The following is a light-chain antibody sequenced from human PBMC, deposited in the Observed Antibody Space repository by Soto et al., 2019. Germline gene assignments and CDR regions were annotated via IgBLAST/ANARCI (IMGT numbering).Light chain of an antibody. CDR2: GAS. J-gene: IGKJ2*01. Sequence: EIVLTQSPGTLSLSPGERATLSCRASQSVSRSYLAWYQQKPGQAPRLLIYGASSRATGIPDRFSGSGSGTDFTLTIIRLEPEDFAVYYCQQYGSSPSTFGQGTKLEIK. CDR3: QQYGSSPST. CDR1: QSVSRSY. V-gene: IGKV3-20*01.